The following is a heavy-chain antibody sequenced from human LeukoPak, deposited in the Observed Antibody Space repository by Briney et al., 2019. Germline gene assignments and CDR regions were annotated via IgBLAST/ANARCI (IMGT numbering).Heavy chain of an antibody. J-gene: IGHJ4*02. CDR3: ARHGVRVAAGGY. Sequence: GESLLISCEGSGSIFTSYWISWGRRLPGKGLEGMGRIDPSDSYTNYSPSFQGRVTISADKSISTAYLQWSSLKASDTAMYYCARHGVRVAAGGYWGQGTLVTVSS. CDR1: GSIFTSYW. D-gene: IGHD6-13*01. CDR2: IDPSDSYT. V-gene: IGHV5-10-1*01.